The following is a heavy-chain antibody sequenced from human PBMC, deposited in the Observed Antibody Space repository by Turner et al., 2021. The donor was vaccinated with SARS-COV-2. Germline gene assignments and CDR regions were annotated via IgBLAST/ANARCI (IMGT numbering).Heavy chain of an antibody. D-gene: IGHD3-3*01. CDR1: GFTFSSYG. Sequence: VQLVESGGGVVQPGRSLRLSCAASGFTFSSYGMHWVRQAPGKGLEWGAVISYDGSNKYYANSVKDRFTISRDNSKNTLYLQMNGLKAEDTAVYYCANFGDAFDIWGQGTMVTISS. J-gene: IGHJ3*02. CDR3: ANFGDAFDI. CDR2: ISYDGSNK. V-gene: IGHV3-30*18.